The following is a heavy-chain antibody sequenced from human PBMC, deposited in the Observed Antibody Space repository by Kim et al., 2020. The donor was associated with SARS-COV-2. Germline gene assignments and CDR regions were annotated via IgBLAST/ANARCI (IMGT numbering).Heavy chain of an antibody. CDR1: GGSISSSSYY. CDR2: IYYSGST. J-gene: IGHJ4*02. D-gene: IGHD3-9*01. Sequence: SETLSLTCTVSGGSISSSSYYWGWIRQPPGKGLEWIGSIYYSGSTYYNPSLKSRVTISVDTSKNQFSLKLSSVTAADTAVYYCARGYYDILTGYPPDYWGQGTLVTVSS. V-gene: IGHV4-39*07. CDR3: ARGYYDILTGYPPDY.